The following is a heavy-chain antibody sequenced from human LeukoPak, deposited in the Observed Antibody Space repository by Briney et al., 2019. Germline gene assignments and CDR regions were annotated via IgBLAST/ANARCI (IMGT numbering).Heavy chain of an antibody. CDR1: GITFSSYA. D-gene: IGHD1-26*01. J-gene: IGHJ3*02. V-gene: IGHV3-23*01. CDR2: VSGNGAGT. Sequence: GGSLRLSCAASGITFSSYAMSWVRQAAGRGLEWVSSVSGNGAGTYYADSVKGRFTISRDNAKNTLSLQMNSLRAEDTAVYYCARVGGSNAFDIWGQGTMVIVSS. CDR3: ARVGGSNAFDI.